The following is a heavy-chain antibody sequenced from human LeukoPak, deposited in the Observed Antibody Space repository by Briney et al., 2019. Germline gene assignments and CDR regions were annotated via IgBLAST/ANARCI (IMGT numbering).Heavy chain of an antibody. J-gene: IGHJ6*02. V-gene: IGHV3-30*04. CDR3: AREGIADNYGMDV. CDR1: GFTFSSYA. CDR2: ISYDGSNK. Sequence: PGRSLRLSCAASGFTFSSYAMHWVRQAPGKGLEWVAVISYDGSNKYYADSVKGRFTISRDNSKNTLYLQMNSLRAEDTAVYYCAREGIADNYGMDVRGQGTTVTVSS. D-gene: IGHD6-13*01.